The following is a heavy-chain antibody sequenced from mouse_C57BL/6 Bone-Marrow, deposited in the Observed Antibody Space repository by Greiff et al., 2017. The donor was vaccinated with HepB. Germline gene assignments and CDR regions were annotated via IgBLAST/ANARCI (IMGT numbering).Heavy chain of an antibody. CDR2: INPGSGGT. D-gene: IGHD1-1*01. CDR1: GYAFTNYL. J-gene: IGHJ2*01. Sequence: VQLQQSGAELVRPGTSVKVSCKASGYAFTNYLIEWVKQRPGQGLEWIGVINPGSGGTNYNEKFKGKATLTADKSSSTAYMQLSSLTSEDSAVYFCAILPFYYPAYFDYWGQGTTLTVSS. CDR3: AILPFYYPAYFDY. V-gene: IGHV1-54*01.